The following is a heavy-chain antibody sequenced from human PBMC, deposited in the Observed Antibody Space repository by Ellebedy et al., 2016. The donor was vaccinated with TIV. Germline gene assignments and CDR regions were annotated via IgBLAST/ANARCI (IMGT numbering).Heavy chain of an antibody. J-gene: IGHJ4*02. CDR1: GFTFSHYA. V-gene: IGHV3-30-3*01. Sequence: GGSLRLSXAASGFTFSHYAMHWVRQAPGKGLEWVALISYDGSDNYYADSVKDRFTISRDNSKNTVYLQMNSLRTEDTAVYYCARDRGVAYCSSNTCSLFYWGQGTLVTVSS. CDR2: ISYDGSDN. CDR3: ARDRGVAYCSSNTCSLFY. D-gene: IGHD2-2*01.